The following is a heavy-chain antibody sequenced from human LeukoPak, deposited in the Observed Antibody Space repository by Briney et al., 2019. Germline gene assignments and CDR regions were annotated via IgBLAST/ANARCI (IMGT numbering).Heavy chain of an antibody. J-gene: IGHJ4*02. V-gene: IGHV4-59*01. CDR3: ARDRGSAGGFDY. Sequence: SETLSLTCTVSGGSISSYYWGWIRQPPGKGLEWIGYIYYSGITIYNPSLESRVTISVDTSQNQFSLTLTSVTAADTAVYYCARDRGSAGGFDYWGQGALVAVSS. CDR1: GGSISSYY. CDR2: IYYSGIT. D-gene: IGHD3-10*01.